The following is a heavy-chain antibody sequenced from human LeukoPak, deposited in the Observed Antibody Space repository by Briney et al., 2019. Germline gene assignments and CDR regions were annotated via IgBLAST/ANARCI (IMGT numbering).Heavy chain of an antibody. CDR2: IYYSGST. V-gene: IGHV4-59*08. CDR1: GGSISSYY. Sequence: SETLSLTCTVSGGSISSYYWSWIRHPPGKGLELIGYIYYSGSTNYNPSLKSRVTISVDTSKNQFSLKLSSVTAADTAVYYCARVIHGFGEYYFDYWGQGTLVTVSS. D-gene: IGHD3-10*01. CDR3: ARVIHGFGEYYFDY. J-gene: IGHJ4*02.